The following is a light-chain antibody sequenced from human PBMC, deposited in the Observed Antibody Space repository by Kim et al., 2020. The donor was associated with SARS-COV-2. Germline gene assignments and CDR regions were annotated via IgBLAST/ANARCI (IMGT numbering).Light chain of an antibody. V-gene: IGLV4-69*01. Sequence: ASVKLTCTLSSGHSSYAIAWHQQQPERGPRYLMSLNNDGSHSKGDEIPDRFSGSSSGAERYLTISSLQSEDEADYYCQTWGTGPWVFGGGTKLTVL. CDR2: LNNDGSH. CDR1: SGHSSYA. CDR3: QTWGTGPWV. J-gene: IGLJ3*02.